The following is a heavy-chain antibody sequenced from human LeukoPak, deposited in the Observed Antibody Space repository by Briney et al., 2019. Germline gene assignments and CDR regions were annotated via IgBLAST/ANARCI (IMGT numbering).Heavy chain of an antibody. J-gene: IGHJ2*01. CDR3: ARAVWQPGDWYFDL. V-gene: IGHV4-59*01. Sequence: SETLSLTCTVSGGSISSYYWSWIRQPPGTGLDWIGYIYYSGSTNYNPSLKSRVTISVDTSKNQFSLKLSSVTAADTAVYYCARAVWQPGDWYFDLWGRGTLVTVSS. CDR2: IYYSGST. CDR1: GGSISSYY. D-gene: IGHD3-10*01.